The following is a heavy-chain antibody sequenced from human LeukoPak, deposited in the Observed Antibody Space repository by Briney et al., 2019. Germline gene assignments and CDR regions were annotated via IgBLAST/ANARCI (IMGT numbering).Heavy chain of an antibody. J-gene: IGHJ3*02. CDR2: IKHDGSEK. D-gene: IGHD5-24*01. CDR1: GFTFNSYW. V-gene: IGHV3-7*03. CDR3: ASPRTLSRWLQWGENAFDI. Sequence: TGGSLRLSCAASGFTFNSYWMTWVRQPPWKGLEWVATIKHDGSEKYYVDSVKGRFTISRDNSKNTLYLQMNSLRAEDTAVYYCASPRTLSRWLQWGENAFDIWGQGTMVTVSS.